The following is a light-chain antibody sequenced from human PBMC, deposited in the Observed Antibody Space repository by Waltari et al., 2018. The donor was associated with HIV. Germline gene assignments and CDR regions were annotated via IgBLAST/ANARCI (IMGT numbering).Light chain of an antibody. V-gene: IGLV3-21*03. CDR3: QVWDSTSAHWV. Sequence: SYVLTQPPSVSVAPGKTATITCVGSNIDYKTVHWYQVRPGQAPVLVIYDNFDRPSEIPERLSGSNSGNTATLTISRVEAGDEADYYCQVWDSTSAHWVFGGGTKLTVL. CDR1: NIDYKT. J-gene: IGLJ3*02. CDR2: DNF.